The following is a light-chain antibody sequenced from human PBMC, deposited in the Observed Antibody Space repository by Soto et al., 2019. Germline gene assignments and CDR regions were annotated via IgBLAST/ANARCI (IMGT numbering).Light chain of an antibody. V-gene: IGLV2-14*01. CDR2: DVT. J-gene: IGLJ1*01. CDR3: SSYTSSSTLGV. CDR1: SSEVGGYNF. Sequence: QSVLTQPASVSGSPGQSITISCTGTSSEVGGYNFVSWYQQHPGKAPNLMIYDVTDRPSGVSNRFSGSKSGNTASLTISGLQAEDEADYYCSSYTSSSTLGVFGTGTKVTVL.